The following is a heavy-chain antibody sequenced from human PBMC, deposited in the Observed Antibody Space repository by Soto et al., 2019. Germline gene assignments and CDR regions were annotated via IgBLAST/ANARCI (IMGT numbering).Heavy chain of an antibody. Sequence: QVQLVQSGAEVKKPGSSVKVSCKASGGTFSSYAISWVRQAPGQGLEWMGGIIPIFGTANYAQKFQGRVTLTADEAPSTAYMELRSLRAEDTAVYYCAVPPRVYSGSYGARDYWGQGTLVTVSS. V-gene: IGHV1-69*12. D-gene: IGHD1-26*01. J-gene: IGHJ4*02. CDR2: IIPIFGTA. CDR1: GGTFSSYA. CDR3: AVPPRVYSGSYGARDY.